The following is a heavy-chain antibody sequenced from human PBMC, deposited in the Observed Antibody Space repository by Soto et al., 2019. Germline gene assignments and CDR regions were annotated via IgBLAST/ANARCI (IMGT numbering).Heavy chain of an antibody. V-gene: IGHV3-33*01. J-gene: IGHJ6*02. CDR3: ARDFVYYEGSGRNYHYGMDV. D-gene: IGHD3-22*01. CDR2: IRSDGSNK. CDR1: GFNFISYG. Sequence: QEQLVESGGGVVQPGRYLRLSCEASGFNFISYGMHWVRQAPGKGLEGVAVIRSDGSNKYYADSVKDRFTISRDNSEKTLYLEMYSLRAEDTAVYYCARDFVYYEGSGRNYHYGMDVWGQGTTVTVS.